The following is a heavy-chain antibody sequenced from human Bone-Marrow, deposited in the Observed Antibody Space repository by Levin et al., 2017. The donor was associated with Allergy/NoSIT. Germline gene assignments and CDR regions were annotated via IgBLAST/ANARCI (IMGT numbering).Heavy chain of an antibody. D-gene: IGHD6-6*01. CDR1: GGSISTDHW. V-gene: IGHV4-4*02. CDR3: ARGSIGSRGYFDY. Sequence: SETLSLTCAVSGGSISTDHWWSWVRQPPGKGLEWIGEIFHNGNTNYNPSLKSRVTISVDKSNNQFSLKLSSLGAADTAVYYCARGSIGSRGYFDYWGQGTLVTVSS. J-gene: IGHJ4*02. CDR2: IFHNGNT.